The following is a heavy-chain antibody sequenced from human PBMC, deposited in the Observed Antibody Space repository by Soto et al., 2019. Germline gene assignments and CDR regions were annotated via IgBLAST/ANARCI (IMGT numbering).Heavy chain of an antibody. CDR3: ARAAEDYFDY. J-gene: IGHJ4*02. CDR2: ISGSGGST. D-gene: IGHD6-19*01. CDR1: GFTFSSYA. V-gene: IGHV3-23*01. Sequence: PGGSLRLSCAASGFTFSSYAMSWVRQAPGKGLEWVSAISGSGGSTYYADSVKGRFTISRDNAKNSLYLQMNSLRAEDTAVYYCARAAEDYFDYWGQGTLVTVYS.